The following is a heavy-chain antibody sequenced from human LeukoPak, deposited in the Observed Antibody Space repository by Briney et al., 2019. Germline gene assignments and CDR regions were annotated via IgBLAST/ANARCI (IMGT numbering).Heavy chain of an antibody. Sequence: GGSLRLSCAASGFTFSSYAMSWVRQAPGKGLEWVSAISGSGGSTYYADSVKGRFTISRDNSKNTLYLQMNSLRAEDTAVYYCAKDLGYCSSTSCFFDYWGQGTLVTVSS. V-gene: IGHV3-23*01. CDR2: ISGSGGST. J-gene: IGHJ4*02. D-gene: IGHD2-2*01. CDR1: GFTFSSYA. CDR3: AKDLGYCSSTSCFFDY.